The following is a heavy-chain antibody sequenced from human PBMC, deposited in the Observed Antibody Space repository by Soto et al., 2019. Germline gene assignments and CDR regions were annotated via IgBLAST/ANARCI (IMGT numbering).Heavy chain of an antibody. J-gene: IGHJ6*02. CDR3: AREGRIGYCSSTSGAKFDYYYGMDV. CDR1: GFTFSSYA. Sequence: QVQLVESGGGVVQPGRSLRLSCAASGFTFSSYAMHWVRQAPGKGLEWVAVISYDGSNKYYADSVKGRFTISRDNSKNTLYLQMNSLSAAETAVYYCAREGRIGYCSSTSGAKFDYYYGMDVWGQGTPVTVSS. D-gene: IGHD2-2*01. CDR2: ISYDGSNK. V-gene: IGHV3-30-3*01.